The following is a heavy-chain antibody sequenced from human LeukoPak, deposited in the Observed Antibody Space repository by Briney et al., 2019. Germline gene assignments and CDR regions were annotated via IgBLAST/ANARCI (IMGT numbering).Heavy chain of an antibody. V-gene: IGHV3-73*01. CDR3: TPSIAARGSP. Sequence: AGGSLRLSCAASGFTFSGSAMHWVRQASGKGLEWVGRIRSKANSYATAYAASVKGRFTISRDDSKNTAYLQMNSLKTEDTAVYHCTPSIAARGSPWGQGTLVTVSS. CDR1: GFTFSGSA. CDR2: IRSKANSYAT. D-gene: IGHD6-6*01. J-gene: IGHJ5*02.